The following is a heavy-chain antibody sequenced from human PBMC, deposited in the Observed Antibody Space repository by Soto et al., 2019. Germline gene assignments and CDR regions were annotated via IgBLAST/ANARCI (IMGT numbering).Heavy chain of an antibody. CDR1: GFTFSNYY. V-gene: IGHV3-74*01. CDR2: ISSDGTTT. D-gene: IGHD3-16*01. Sequence: PGGSLRLSCAASGFTFSNYYMHWVRQAPGKGPVWVSRISSDGTTTTYADSVKGRFTISRDNAKNTLYLQMNSLKAEDTAVYYCASSRPGGIFHYWGQGTQVTVSS. CDR3: ASSRPGGIFHY. J-gene: IGHJ4*02.